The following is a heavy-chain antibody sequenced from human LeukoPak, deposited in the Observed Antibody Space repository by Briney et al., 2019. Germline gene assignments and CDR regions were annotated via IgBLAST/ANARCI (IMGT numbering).Heavy chain of an antibody. CDR3: ARDRMSYDSSGYYRPISWFDP. CDR2: ISAYNGNT. D-gene: IGHD3-22*01. CDR1: GYTFTSYG. V-gene: IGHV1-18*01. J-gene: IGHJ5*02. Sequence: ASVKVSCKASGYTFTSYGISWVRQAPGQGLEWMGWISAYNGNTNYAQKLQGRVTMTTDTSTSTAYMELRSLRSDDTAVYYCARDRMSYDSSGYYRPISWFDPWGQGTLVTVSS.